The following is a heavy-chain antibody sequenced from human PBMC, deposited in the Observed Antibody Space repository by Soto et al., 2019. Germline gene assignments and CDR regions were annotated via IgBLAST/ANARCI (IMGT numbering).Heavy chain of an antibody. CDR1: GFTFSSYA. CDR3: AKGKQQLVRGVSWFDP. Sequence: GGSLRLSCAASGFTFSSYAMSWVRQAPGKGLEWVSAISGSGGSTYYADSVKGRFTISRDNSKNTLYLQMNSLRAEDTAVYYCAKGKQQLVRGVSWFDPWGQGTLVTVSS. V-gene: IGHV3-23*01. D-gene: IGHD6-13*01. CDR2: ISGSGGST. J-gene: IGHJ5*02.